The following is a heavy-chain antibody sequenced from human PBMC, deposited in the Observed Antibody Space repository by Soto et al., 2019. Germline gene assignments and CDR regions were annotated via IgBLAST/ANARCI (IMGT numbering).Heavy chain of an antibody. CDR2: IYPGDYDT. D-gene: IGHD6-19*01. CDR3: ARAPSHGWFQHFDY. CDR1: GYGFANYW. J-gene: IGHJ4*02. Sequence: PGESLKISCKGSGYGFANYWIGWVRQMPGNGLEWMGIIYPGDYDTRYSPSFESHVTISADKSISTAYLQWSSLKASDSATYFCARAPSHGWFQHFDYWGQGTLVTVSS. V-gene: IGHV5-51*01.